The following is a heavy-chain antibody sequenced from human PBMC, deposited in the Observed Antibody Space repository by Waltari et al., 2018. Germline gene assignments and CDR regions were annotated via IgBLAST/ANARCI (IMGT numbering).Heavy chain of an antibody. D-gene: IGHD3-16*02. CDR1: GNTFTTYA. J-gene: IGHJ4*02. Sequence: QVQLVQSGAEVKKPGASVKVSCKASGNTFTTYAMHWVRQAPGQRLEWMGWLNTGNGNTKYSQKFQDRVTITRDTSASTAYMELSSLRSEDTAVYYCARADYVWGSYRSDTNYYFDYWGQGTLVTVSS. CDR2: LNTGNGNT. V-gene: IGHV1-3*04. CDR3: ARADYVWGSYRSDTNYYFDY.